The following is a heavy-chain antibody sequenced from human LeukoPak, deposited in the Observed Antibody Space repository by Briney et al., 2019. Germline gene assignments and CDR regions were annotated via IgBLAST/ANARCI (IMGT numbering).Heavy chain of an antibody. CDR2: INHSGST. CDR1: GGSFSGYY. V-gene: IGHV4-34*01. CDR3: ARLSRFLEWSNWFDP. J-gene: IGHJ5*02. Sequence: PSETLSLTCAVYGGSFSGYYWSWIRQPPGKGLEWIGEINHSGSTNYNPSLKSRVTISVDTSKNQFSLKLSSVTAADTAVYYCARLSRFLEWSNWFDPWGQGTLVTVSS. D-gene: IGHD3-3*01.